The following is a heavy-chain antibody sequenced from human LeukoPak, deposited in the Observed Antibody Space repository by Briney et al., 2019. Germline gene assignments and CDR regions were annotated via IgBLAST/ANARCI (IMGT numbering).Heavy chain of an antibody. CDR3: ARVGSWYYDFWSGYYDFDY. CDR2: ISAYNGNT. Sequence: ASVKVSCKASGYTFTSYDISWVRQAPGQGLEWMGWISAYNGNTNYAQKLQGRVTMTTDTSTSTAYMELRSLRSDDTAVYYCARVGSWYYDFWSGYYDFDYWGQGTLVTVSS. CDR1: GYTFTSYD. V-gene: IGHV1-18*01. D-gene: IGHD3-3*01. J-gene: IGHJ4*02.